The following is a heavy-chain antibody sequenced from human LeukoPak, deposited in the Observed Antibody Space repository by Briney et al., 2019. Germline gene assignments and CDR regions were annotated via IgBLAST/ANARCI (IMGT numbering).Heavy chain of an antibody. CDR1: GGSISSGSYY. D-gene: IGHD3-10*01. V-gene: IGHV4-39*01. CDR3: ARPEKVYYYGSGSYYRY. Sequence: PSETLSLTCTVSGGSISSGSYYWGWIRQPPGKGLEWIGSIYYSGSTYYNPSLKSRVTISVDTSKNQFSLKLSSVTAADTAVYYCARPEKVYYYGSGSYYRYWGQGTLVTVSS. CDR2: IYYSGST. J-gene: IGHJ4*02.